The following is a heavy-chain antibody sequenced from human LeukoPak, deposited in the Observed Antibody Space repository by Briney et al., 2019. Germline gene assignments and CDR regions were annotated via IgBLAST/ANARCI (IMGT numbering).Heavy chain of an antibody. CDR2: INHSGST. D-gene: IGHD3-10*01. CDR3: AYQYYGSGEVYFDY. CDR1: GGSISSGGYY. J-gene: IGHJ4*02. Sequence: SETLSLTCTVSGGSISSGGYYWSWIRQPPGKGLEWIGEINHSGSTNYNPSLKSRVTVSVDTSKNQFSLKLSSVTAADTAVYYCAYQYYGSGEVYFDYWGQGTLVTVSS. V-gene: IGHV4-39*07.